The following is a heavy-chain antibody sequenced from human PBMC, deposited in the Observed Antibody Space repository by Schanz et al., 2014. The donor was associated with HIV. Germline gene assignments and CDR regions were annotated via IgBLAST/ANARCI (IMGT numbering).Heavy chain of an antibody. CDR1: GESFSGYY. CDR2: IDHSGST. D-gene: IGHD3-9*01. Sequence: QVRLQQWGAGLLKPSGTLSLTCAVYGESFSGYYWTWIRQPPGKGLEWIGEIDHSGSTNYNPSLKVRVTVPVDPSKNHFSLKMSPGTAADTAVYYCARAERAGGHDILTGYYPHYYFEYWGQGTLVTVSS. J-gene: IGHJ4*02. CDR3: ARAERAGGHDILTGYYPHYYFEY. V-gene: IGHV4-34*01.